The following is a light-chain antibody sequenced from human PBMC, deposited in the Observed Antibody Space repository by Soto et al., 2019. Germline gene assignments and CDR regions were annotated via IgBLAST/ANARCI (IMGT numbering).Light chain of an antibody. CDR2: DTL. V-gene: IGKV1-39*01. CDR3: QQSFTTPWT. Sequence: DIQMTQSPSSLSASLGDRVTITCRPSESIRNELNWFQQRPGKAPRLLIYDTLTLQSGVPSRFSGSVSGTEFSLTISSLQAGDSAIYYCQQSFTTPWTFGQGNKVEI. CDR1: ESIRNE. J-gene: IGKJ1*01.